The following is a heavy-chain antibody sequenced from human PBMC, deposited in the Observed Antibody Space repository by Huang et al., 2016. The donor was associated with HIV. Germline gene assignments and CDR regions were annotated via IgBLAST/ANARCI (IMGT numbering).Heavy chain of an antibody. D-gene: IGHD3-22*01. CDR1: GFTLSGSA. Sequence: EVQLVESGGGLVQPGGSLKLSCAASGFTLSGSAMHWVGKASGGGLKWVGRIRSKINGYATVYSASVKGRFTISRDDSKNTAYLQMNSLKTEDTAVYYCSRHPFDYYDSTDTGALDIWGQGTMVTVSS. CDR3: SRHPFDYYDSTDTGALDI. CDR2: IRSKINGYAT. J-gene: IGHJ3*02. V-gene: IGHV3-73*02.